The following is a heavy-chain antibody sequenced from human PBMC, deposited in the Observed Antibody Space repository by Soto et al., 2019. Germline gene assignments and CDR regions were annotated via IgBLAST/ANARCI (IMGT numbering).Heavy chain of an antibody. J-gene: IGHJ6*02. D-gene: IGHD3-16*01. CDR1: GYTFTTYG. CDR3: AREGEMPYYYYGSVV. Sequence: QVQLVQSGAEVRKPGASVKVSCKASGYTFTTYGISWVRQAPGQGLEWMGWISGYDGHTKYAQKFQGRIIMTTDTSTSTVYMDLRSLRSDDTAVYYCAREGEMPYYYYGSVVWGQGTTVTVSS. V-gene: IGHV1-18*01. CDR2: ISGYDGHT.